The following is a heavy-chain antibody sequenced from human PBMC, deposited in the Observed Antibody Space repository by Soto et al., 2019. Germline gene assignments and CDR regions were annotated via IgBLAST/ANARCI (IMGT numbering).Heavy chain of an antibody. CDR2: IIPINGTA. J-gene: IGHJ4*02. Sequence: SVKVSCKASGYTFTSYGISWVRRPHGQGLEWMGGIIPINGTANYAQKFQGRVTITADESTSTAYTELSSLRSEDTAVYYCARGVIEVAAFFDYWGQGTLVTVSS. V-gene: IGHV1-69*13. CDR3: ARGVIEVAAFFDY. D-gene: IGHD2-15*01. CDR1: GYTFTSYG.